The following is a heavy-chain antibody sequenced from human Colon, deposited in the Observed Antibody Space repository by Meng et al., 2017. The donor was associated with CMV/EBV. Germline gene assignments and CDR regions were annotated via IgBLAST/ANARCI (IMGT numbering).Heavy chain of an antibody. J-gene: IGHJ6*02. V-gene: IGHV3-23*01. Sequence: GGSLRLSCAASGFMFSSYAMTWVRQAPGKGLEWVSVISASGGSTKYADSVRGRFTISRDNSKNRLYLQMNSLRVEDTAVYYCAKAGATSLHYYGMDVWGQGTTVTVSS. CDR1: GFMFSSYA. CDR3: AKAGATSLHYYGMDV. D-gene: IGHD1-26*01. CDR2: ISASGGST.